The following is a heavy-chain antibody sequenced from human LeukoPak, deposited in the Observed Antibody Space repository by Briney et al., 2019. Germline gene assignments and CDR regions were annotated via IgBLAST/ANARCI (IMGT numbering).Heavy chain of an antibody. V-gene: IGHV3-48*03. CDR1: GFTFSSYE. Sequence: QPGRSLRLSCAASGFTFSSYEMNWVRQAPGKGLEWVSYISSSGSTIYYADSVKGRFTISRDNSKNTLYLQMNSLRAEDTAVYYCAKANMVRGGTLKFDYWGQGTLVTVSS. J-gene: IGHJ4*02. D-gene: IGHD3-10*01. CDR3: AKANMVRGGTLKFDY. CDR2: ISSSGSTI.